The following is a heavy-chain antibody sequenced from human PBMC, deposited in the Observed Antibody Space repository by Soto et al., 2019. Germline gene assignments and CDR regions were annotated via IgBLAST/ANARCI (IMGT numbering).Heavy chain of an antibody. Sequence: EVQLLESGGGLVQPGGSLRLSCAVSGFSFSTYAMNWVRQTPGKGLEWVSGISGTDGSTYYADSVRGRFTISRDNSKNTLYLQMNSLRAEDTALYYCAKDPCSSWYCKYFEYWGQGTLVTVSS. CDR3: AKDPCSSWYCKYFEY. V-gene: IGHV3-23*01. CDR1: GFSFSTYA. J-gene: IGHJ4*02. CDR2: ISGTDGST. D-gene: IGHD6-13*01.